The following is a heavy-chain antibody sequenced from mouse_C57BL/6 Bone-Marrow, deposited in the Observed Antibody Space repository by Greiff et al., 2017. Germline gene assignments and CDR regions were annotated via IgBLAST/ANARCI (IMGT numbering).Heavy chain of an antibody. V-gene: IGHV5-6*01. J-gene: IGHJ4*01. CDR2: ISSGGSYT. CDR1: GFTFSSYG. CDR3: ARHADGNDDYYAMDY. Sequence: EVHLVESGGDLVKPGGSLKLSCAASGFTFSSYGMSWVRQTPDKRLEWVATISSGGSYTYYPDSVKGRFTISRDNAKNTLYLQLSSLKSEDTAMYYCARHADGNDDYYAMDYWGQGTSVTVSS. D-gene: IGHD2-2*01.